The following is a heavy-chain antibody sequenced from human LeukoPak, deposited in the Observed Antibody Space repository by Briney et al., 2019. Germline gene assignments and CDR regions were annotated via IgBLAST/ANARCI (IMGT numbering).Heavy chain of an antibody. CDR3: ARDPAMVRGVLYYFDY. J-gene: IGHJ4*02. Sequence: GALRLSCAASGFTFSSYAMHWVRQAPGKGLEYVSAISSNGGSTYYANSVKGRFTISRDNAKNSLYLQMNSLRAEDTAVYYCARDPAMVRGVLYYFDYWGQGTLVTVSS. CDR2: ISSNGGST. CDR1: GFTFSSYA. V-gene: IGHV3-64*01. D-gene: IGHD3-10*01.